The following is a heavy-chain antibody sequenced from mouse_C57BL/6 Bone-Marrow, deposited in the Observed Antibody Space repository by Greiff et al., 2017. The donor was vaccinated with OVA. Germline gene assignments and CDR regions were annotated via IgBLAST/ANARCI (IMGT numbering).Heavy chain of an antibody. Sequence: EVQLVESGEGLVKPGGSLKLSCAASGFTFSSYAMSWVRQTPEKRLEWVAYISSGGDYIYYADTVKGRFTISRDNARNTLYLQMSSLKSEDTARYYCTRGSYDEDFDYWGKGTTLTVSS. CDR2: ISSGGDYI. J-gene: IGHJ2*01. V-gene: IGHV5-9-1*02. CDR3: TRGSYDEDFDY. D-gene: IGHD2-12*01. CDR1: GFTFSSYA.